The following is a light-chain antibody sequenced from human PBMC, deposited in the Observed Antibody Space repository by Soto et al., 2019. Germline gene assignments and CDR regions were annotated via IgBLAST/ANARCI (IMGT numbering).Light chain of an antibody. J-gene: IGKJ1*01. CDR3: QQRSKWPLT. V-gene: IGKV3-11*01. CDR1: QSVSSY. CDR2: DAS. Sequence: IVLTQSPGPLSLSPGERAILSCRASQSVSSYLAWYQQKPGQAPRLLIYDASNRATGIPARFSGSGSGTDFTLTISSLEPEDFAVYYCQQRSKWPLTFGQGTKVDIK.